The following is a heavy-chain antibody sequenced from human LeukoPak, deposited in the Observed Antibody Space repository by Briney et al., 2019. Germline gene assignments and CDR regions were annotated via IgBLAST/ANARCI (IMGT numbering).Heavy chain of an antibody. CDR1: GFSFSSYE. D-gene: IGHD3-22*01. J-gene: IGHJ4*02. Sequence: PGGSLRLSCAASGFSFSSYEMNWVRQAPGKGLEWVSYISSSGSTIYYADSVKGRFTISRGNAKNSLYLQMNSLRAEDTAVYYCARAGYYDRSHKDWGQGTLVTVSS. CDR3: ARAGYYDRSHKD. V-gene: IGHV3-48*03. CDR2: ISSSGSTI.